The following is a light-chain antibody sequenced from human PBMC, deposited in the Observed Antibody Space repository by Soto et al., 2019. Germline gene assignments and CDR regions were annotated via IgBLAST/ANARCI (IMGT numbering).Light chain of an antibody. V-gene: IGKV3-20*01. CDR2: GAS. J-gene: IGKJ1*01. CDR3: QRHGAT. CDR1: QSVSSSD. Sequence: EIVLTQSPGTLSLSPGERATLFCRASQSVSSSDLAWYQQKPGQAPRLLIYGASSRATGIPDRFSGSGSGTDFTLTISGLEPEDSAAYYCQRHGATFGQGTKVDIK.